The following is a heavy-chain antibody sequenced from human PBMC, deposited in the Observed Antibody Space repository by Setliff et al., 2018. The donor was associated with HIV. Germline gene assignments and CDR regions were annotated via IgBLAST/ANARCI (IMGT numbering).Heavy chain of an antibody. CDR1: GGSISSYY. J-gene: IGHJ3*02. CDR3: ARVGGEMATIAGAFDI. CDR2: INNSGST. V-gene: IGHV4-59*01. Sequence: PSETLSLTCTVSGGSISSYYWSWIRQPPGKGLEWIGYINNSGSTNSNPSLKSRVTISVDASKNQFSLKLSSVTAADTAVYYCARVGGEMATIAGAFDIWGQGTMVTVSS. D-gene: IGHD5-12*01.